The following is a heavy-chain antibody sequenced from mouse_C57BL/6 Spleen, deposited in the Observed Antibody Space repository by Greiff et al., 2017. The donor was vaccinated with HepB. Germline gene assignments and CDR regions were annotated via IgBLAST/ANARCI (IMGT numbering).Heavy chain of an antibody. CDR2: IDPSDSET. CDR1: GYTFTSYW. J-gene: IGHJ3*01. D-gene: IGHD2-3*01. V-gene: IGHV1-52*01. Sequence: VQLQQPGAELVRPGSSVKLSCKASGYTFTSYWMHWVKQRPIQGLEWIGNIDPSDSETHYNQKFKDKATLTVDKSSSTAYMQLSSLTSEDSAVYYCAREEGYYVPAWFAYWGQGTLVTVSA. CDR3: AREEGYYVPAWFAY.